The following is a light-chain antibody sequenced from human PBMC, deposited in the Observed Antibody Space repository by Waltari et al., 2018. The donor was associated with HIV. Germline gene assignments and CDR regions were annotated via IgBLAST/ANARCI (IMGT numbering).Light chain of an antibody. Sequence: ETVMTQSPATLSVSPGERVTLSGRASQSVSSNLAWYQQKLGQAPRLLIYGASTRATGIPARFSGTGSETECTLTISSLQSEDFGVYYCQQYTNWPRTFGQGTTVEIK. CDR3: QQYTNWPRT. V-gene: IGKV3-15*01. CDR1: QSVSSN. J-gene: IGKJ1*01. CDR2: GAS.